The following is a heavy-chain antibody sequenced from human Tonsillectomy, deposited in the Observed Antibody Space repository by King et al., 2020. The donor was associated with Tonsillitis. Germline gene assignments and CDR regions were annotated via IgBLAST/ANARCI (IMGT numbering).Heavy chain of an antibody. CDR3: ARDGIGESAREPWFDP. V-gene: IGHV4-30-4*01. Sequence: QMQLQESGPGLVKPSQTLSLTCTVSGGSISSGDSYWSWIRQPPGKGLEWIGYIYYSGNTYYTYYNPSLKSRVTLSLDTSKNQLSLKLTSVTAADTAVYYCARDGIGESAREPWFDPWGQGTLVTVSS. J-gene: IGHJ5*02. CDR2: IYYSGNTYYT. CDR1: GGSISSGDSY. D-gene: IGHD1-14*01.